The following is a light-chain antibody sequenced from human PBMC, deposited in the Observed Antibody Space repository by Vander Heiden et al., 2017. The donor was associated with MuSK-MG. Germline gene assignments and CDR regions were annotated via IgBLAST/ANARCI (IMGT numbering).Light chain of an antibody. CDR3: QQTYITPYN. V-gene: IGKV1-39*01. CDR2: AAS. Sequence: DIQMTQSPSSLSASVGDRVTITCRASQSISRYLNWYQQKPGEAPKLLVYAASSLQSGVPSSFSGSGSGRDFTLTISSLQPEDFATYYCQQTYITPYNVGQGTKVEIK. J-gene: IGKJ2*01. CDR1: QSISRY.